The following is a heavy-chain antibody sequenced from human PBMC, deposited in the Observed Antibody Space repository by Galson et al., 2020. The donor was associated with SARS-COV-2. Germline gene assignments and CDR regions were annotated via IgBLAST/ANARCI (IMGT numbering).Heavy chain of an antibody. V-gene: IGHV4-39*01. CDR2: IYYSGST. Sequence: SETLSLTCTVSGGSISSSSYYWGWIRQPPGKGLEWIGRIYYSGSTYYNPSPKSRVTISVDTCKNQFSLKLSSVTAANTAVYYCARHIGGRSSSWYFRLYYFDYWGQGTLCTVSS. CDR3: ARHIGGRSSSWYFRLYYFDY. D-gene: IGHD6-13*01. CDR1: GGSISSSSYY. J-gene: IGHJ4*02.